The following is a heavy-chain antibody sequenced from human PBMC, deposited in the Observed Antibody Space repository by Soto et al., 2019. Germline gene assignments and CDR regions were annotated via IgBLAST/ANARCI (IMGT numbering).Heavy chain of an antibody. CDR1: GGSMISDY. J-gene: IGHJ5*02. Sequence: SETLSLTCTVCGGSMISDYLSWIRQPTGKGLEWIGYIYDSGRTNYNPSLKSRVTISVDTSKNHFSLKLNSVTAADTAVYYCARLDFNWFDPWSQGTLVTVSS. D-gene: IGHD2-2*03. CDR3: ARLDFNWFDP. CDR2: IYDSGRT. V-gene: IGHV4-4*09.